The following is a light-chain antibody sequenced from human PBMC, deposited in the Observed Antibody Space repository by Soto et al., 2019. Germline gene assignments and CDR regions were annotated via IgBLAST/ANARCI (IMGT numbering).Light chain of an antibody. CDR3: QQTNSFPRT. Sequence: DIQMTQSPSSLSASVGDGVTITCRASQSISSYVSWYQQKPGKAPKLLISDASSLETGVPSRFSGSGSGTDFTLTISSLQPEDSATYYCQQTNSFPRTFGQGTRLEIK. CDR2: DAS. V-gene: IGKV1-39*01. CDR1: QSISSY. J-gene: IGKJ5*01.